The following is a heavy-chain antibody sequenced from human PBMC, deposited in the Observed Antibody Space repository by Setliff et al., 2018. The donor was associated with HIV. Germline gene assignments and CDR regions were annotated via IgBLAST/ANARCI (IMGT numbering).Heavy chain of an antibody. CDR2: IHYSGSI. CDR3: ARPSLGIGGGSIFDF. V-gene: IGHV4-39*01. CDR1: GASFSRGSYY. D-gene: IGHD3-3*01. J-gene: IGHJ4*02. Sequence: SETLSLTCTVSGASFSRGSYYWGWVRQSPGKGLEWIGNIHYSGSIYCNPSLKSRVTISVDTSKNQFALRLSSVTAADTAVYHCARPSLGIGGGSIFDFWGQGILVTVSS.